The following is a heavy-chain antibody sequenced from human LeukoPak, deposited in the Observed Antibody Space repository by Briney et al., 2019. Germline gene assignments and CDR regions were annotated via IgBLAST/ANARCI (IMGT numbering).Heavy chain of an antibody. D-gene: IGHD3/OR15-3a*01. CDR3: ASKLPNYDFSAPTLSIGALDI. CDR1: DFIVSNNF. Sequence: PGGSLRLSCIASDFIVSNNFMSWVRQTPGKGLEWVSVISGSGKTYYADSVNGRFTISRDNSKNIVSLQMNSLRAEDSAVYFCASKLPNYDFSAPTLSIGALDIWGQGTTVTVSS. CDR2: ISGSGKT. J-gene: IGHJ3*02. V-gene: IGHV3-53*01.